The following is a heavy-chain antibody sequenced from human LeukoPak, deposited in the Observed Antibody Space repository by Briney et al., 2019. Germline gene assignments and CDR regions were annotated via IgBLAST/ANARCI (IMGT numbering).Heavy chain of an antibody. V-gene: IGHV3-53*01. J-gene: IGHJ4*02. CDR2: IYSGGST. CDR1: GFTVSSNY. Sequence: GGSLRLSCAASGFTVSSNYMSWVRQAPGKGLEWVSVIYSGGSTYYADSVKGRFTISRDNSKNTLYLQMNSLRAEDTAVYYCASTKSSSWSSFFDYWGQGTLVTVSS. D-gene: IGHD6-13*01. CDR3: ASTKSSSWSSFFDY.